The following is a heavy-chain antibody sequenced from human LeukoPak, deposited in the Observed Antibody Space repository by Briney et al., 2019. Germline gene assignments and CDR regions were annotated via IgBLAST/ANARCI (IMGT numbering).Heavy chain of an antibody. CDR3: ARMSGVWTFDS. Sequence: GGSLRLSCAASGFTFSSYAMHWVRQAPGKGLEWVAVISYDGSNKYYADSVKGRFTISRDNAKNSLYLQMNSLRAEDTAMYYCARMSGVWTFDSWGQGTLVTVSS. J-gene: IGHJ4*02. D-gene: IGHD2-21*02. V-gene: IGHV3-30-3*01. CDR1: GFTFSSYA. CDR2: ISYDGSNK.